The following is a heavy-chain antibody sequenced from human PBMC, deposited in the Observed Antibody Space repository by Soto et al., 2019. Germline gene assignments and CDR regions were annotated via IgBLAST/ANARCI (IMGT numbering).Heavy chain of an antibody. D-gene: IGHD4-4*01. Sequence: GGSLRLSCAASGFTFSSYAMTWVRQAPGKGLEWVSAISGSGGMTYYADSVKGRFTISRDNSKNTLYLQMSSLRAEDTAVYYCAKGWGFSNYYFNSWGQGTLVTVSS. CDR3: AKGWGFSNYYFNS. V-gene: IGHV3-23*01. CDR2: ISGSGGMT. J-gene: IGHJ4*02. CDR1: GFTFSSYA.